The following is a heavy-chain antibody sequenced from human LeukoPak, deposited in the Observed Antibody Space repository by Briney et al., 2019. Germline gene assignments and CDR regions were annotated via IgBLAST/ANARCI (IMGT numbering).Heavy chain of an antibody. CDR1: GFTFSSYG. V-gene: IGHV3-30*02. D-gene: IGHD5-12*01. CDR2: IRYDGSNK. Sequence: GGSLRLSCAASGFTFSSYGMHWVRQAPGKGLEWVAFIRYDGSNKYYGDSVKGRFTISRDNAKNTVYLQMNSLRGEDTATYYCAKELGASLDYWGLGTLVSVSS. J-gene: IGHJ4*02. CDR3: AKELGASLDY.